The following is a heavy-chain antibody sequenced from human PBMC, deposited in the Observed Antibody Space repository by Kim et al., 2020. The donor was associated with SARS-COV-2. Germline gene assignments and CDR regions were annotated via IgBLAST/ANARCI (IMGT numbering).Heavy chain of an antibody. D-gene: IGHD6-13*01. CDR3: TTDRLPDHIAAAD. J-gene: IGHJ4*02. CDR2: IKSKTDGGTT. CDR1: GFTFSNAW. Sequence: GGSLRLSCAASGFTFSNAWMSWVRQAPGKGLEWVGRIKSKTDGGTTDYAAPVKGRFTISRDDSKNTLYLQMNSLKTEDTAVYYCTTDRLPDHIAAADWGQGTLVTVSS. V-gene: IGHV3-15*01.